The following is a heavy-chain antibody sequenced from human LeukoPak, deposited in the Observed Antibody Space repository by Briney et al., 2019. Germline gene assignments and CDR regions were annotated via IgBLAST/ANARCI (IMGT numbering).Heavy chain of an antibody. D-gene: IGHD3-10*01. CDR1: GYTFTSYG. Sequence: ASVKVSCKASGYTFTSYGISWVRQAPGQGLEWMGWISAYNGNTNYAQKLQGRVTMTTDTSTSTAYMELRSLRSDDTAVYYCAREILPDYYGSGSFDYWGQGTLVTVSS. CDR2: ISAYNGNT. J-gene: IGHJ4*02. V-gene: IGHV1-18*01. CDR3: AREILPDYYGSGSFDY.